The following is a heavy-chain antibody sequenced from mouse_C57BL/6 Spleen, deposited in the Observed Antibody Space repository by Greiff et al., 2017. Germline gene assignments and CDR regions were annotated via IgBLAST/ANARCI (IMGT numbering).Heavy chain of an antibody. CDR1: GYAFSSYW. J-gene: IGHJ4*01. CDR2: IYPGDGDT. CDR3: ARLGYYDYLYAMDY. D-gene: IGHD2-4*01. Sequence: QVQLKESGAELVKPGASVKISCKASGYAFSSYWMNWVKQRPGKGLEWIGQIYPGDGDTNYNGKFKGKATLTADKSSSTAYMQLSSLTSEDSAVYFCARLGYYDYLYAMDYWGQGTSVTVSS. V-gene: IGHV1-80*01.